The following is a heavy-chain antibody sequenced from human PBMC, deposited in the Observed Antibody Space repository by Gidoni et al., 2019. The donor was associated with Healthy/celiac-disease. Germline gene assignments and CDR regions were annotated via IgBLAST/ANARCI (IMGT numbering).Heavy chain of an antibody. J-gene: IGHJ6*03. CDR2: MSSSRSYI. CDR1: GFTFSSYS. D-gene: IGHD1-26*01. Sequence: EVQLVESGGGLVKPGGSLRLSCAASGFTFSSYSMNWVRQAPGKGLEWGSSMSSSRSYIYYADSVKGRFTISRDNAKNSLYLQMNSLRAEDTAVYYCARDQIVGATRNYYYYMDVWGKGTTVTVSS. CDR3: ARDQIVGATRNYYYYMDV. V-gene: IGHV3-21*01.